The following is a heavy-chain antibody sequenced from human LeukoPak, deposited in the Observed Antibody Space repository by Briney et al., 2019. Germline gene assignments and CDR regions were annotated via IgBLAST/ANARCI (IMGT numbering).Heavy chain of an antibody. CDR3: AREARGTRAAFDI. Sequence: GGSLRLSCAASGFTLSYYWMSWVRQAPGKGLEWVANIQEDGSNRYYVGSVKGRFTISRDNAKNSVYLQMNSPRAEDTAVYYCAREARGTRAAFDIWGQGTMVTVS. V-gene: IGHV3-7*01. J-gene: IGHJ3*02. D-gene: IGHD1-1*01. CDR2: IQEDGSNR. CDR1: GFTLSYYW.